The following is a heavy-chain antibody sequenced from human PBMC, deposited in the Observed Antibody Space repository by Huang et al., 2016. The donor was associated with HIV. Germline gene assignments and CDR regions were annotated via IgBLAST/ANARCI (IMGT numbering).Heavy chain of an antibody. CDR1: GDTFSNYA. CDR2: MIPIFGTA. CDR3: ATEHDTSMVTNYFDH. D-gene: IGHD5-18*01. V-gene: IGHV1-69*01. Sequence: QVQLLQSGAEVKKPGSSVKVSCKASGDTFSNYAISWVRQAPGQGLEWMGGMIPIFGTANYPQKVQGRVTVTADEATSTAYMELSSLTSEDTAVYYCATEHDTSMVTNYFDHWGQGTLVTVSS. J-gene: IGHJ4*02.